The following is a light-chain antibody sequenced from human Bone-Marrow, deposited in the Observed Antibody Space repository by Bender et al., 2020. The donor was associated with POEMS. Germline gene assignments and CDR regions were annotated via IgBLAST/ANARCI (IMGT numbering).Light chain of an antibody. Sequence: QSVVTQPPSLSEAPRQRVTISCSGSSSNIGNHGVNWYQQLPGEAPKLLISYDDQLTPGVSVLFSAATSGSSASLAIIELQSEDEAVYYCSAWDDSLSGWVFGGGTKLTVL. CDR2: YDD. CDR3: SAWDDSLSGWV. J-gene: IGLJ3*02. CDR1: SSNIGNHG. V-gene: IGLV1-36*01.